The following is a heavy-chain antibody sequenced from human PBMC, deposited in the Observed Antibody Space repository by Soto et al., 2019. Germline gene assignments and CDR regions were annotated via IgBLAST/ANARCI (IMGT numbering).Heavy chain of an antibody. CDR1: GFSFSSCA. V-gene: IGHV3-30-3*01. CDR3: ARAQPIAAVPCADSYYYYGMDV. CDR2: VSYDESNK. J-gene: IGHJ6*02. Sequence: PGGSLRLSCAASGFSFSSCALHWVRLAPGKGMGWVAVVSYDESNKYYEDPVMGRFTIFRENSKNTLYLQMEGLRAEDTAVSYFARAQPIAAVPCADSYYYYGMDVWGQGTTVTVSS. D-gene: IGHD6-6*01.